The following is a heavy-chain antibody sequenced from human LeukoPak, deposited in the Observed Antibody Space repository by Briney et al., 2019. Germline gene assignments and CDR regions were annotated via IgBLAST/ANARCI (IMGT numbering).Heavy chain of an antibody. J-gene: IGHJ6*02. CDR1: GHSVSINSAA. CDR2: TYYRSKWYN. Sequence: SPTLSLTCAFSGHSVSINSAAWTWLRQSPSRGLEWLGSTYYRSKWYNDYAVSVKSRITINPDTSKNQFSLQLNSVTPEDTVVYYCARQFLGNYYGSGSYPSPYGMDVWGQGTTVTVSS. CDR3: ARQFLGNYYGSGSYPSPYGMDV. V-gene: IGHV6-1*01. D-gene: IGHD3-10*01.